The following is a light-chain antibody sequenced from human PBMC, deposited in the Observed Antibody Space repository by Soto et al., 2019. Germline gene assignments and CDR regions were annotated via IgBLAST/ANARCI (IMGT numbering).Light chain of an antibody. CDR2: DAS. J-gene: IGKJ4*01. V-gene: IGKV3-11*01. CDR1: QSVSSY. CDR3: QQRSNWPPVT. Sequence: EIVVTQSPATLSLSPGERATLSCRASQSVSSYLAWYQQKPGQAPRLLIYDASNRATGIPARFSGSGSQTDLTLTISSLEPEDFAIYYCQQRSNWPPVTFGGGTKVEI.